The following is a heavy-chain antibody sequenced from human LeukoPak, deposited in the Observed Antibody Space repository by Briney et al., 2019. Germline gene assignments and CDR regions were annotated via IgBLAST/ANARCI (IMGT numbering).Heavy chain of an antibody. Sequence: LGESLKISCKGSGYSFTNYWIGWVRQMPGKGLEWMGIIYPGDSDTRYSPSFQGQVTISADKSITTAYLQWSSLKASDTAMYYCARHAGQFLEWSLSHGSFDYWGQGTLVTVSS. D-gene: IGHD3-3*01. J-gene: IGHJ4*02. V-gene: IGHV5-51*01. CDR3: ARHAGQFLEWSLSHGSFDY. CDR2: IYPGDSDT. CDR1: GYSFTNYW.